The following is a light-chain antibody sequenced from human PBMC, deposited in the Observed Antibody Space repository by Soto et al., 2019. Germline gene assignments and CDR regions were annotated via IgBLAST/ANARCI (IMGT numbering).Light chain of an antibody. V-gene: IGKV3-15*01. Sequence: EIVMTQSPATLSVSPGERATLSCRASQSVNSNLAWYQRKRGQAPRLLIFYASTRAPGIPSGFSGSGSGTEFTLTISSLQSEDFAVYYCQQYNTWPWTFGQGTEVVIK. CDR3: QQYNTWPWT. J-gene: IGKJ1*01. CDR2: YAS. CDR1: QSVNSN.